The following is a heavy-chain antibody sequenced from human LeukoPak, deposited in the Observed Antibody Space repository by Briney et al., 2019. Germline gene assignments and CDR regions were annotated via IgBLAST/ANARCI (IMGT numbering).Heavy chain of an antibody. D-gene: IGHD6-6*01. CDR3: AKDDEYSSSSPGMDV. Sequence: PGGSLRLSCAASGFTFSSYAMSWVRQAPGKGLEWVSAISGSGGSTYYADSVKGRFTISRDNSKNTLYLQMNSLRAEDTAVYYCAKDDEYSSSSPGMDVWGQGTTVTVSS. CDR2: ISGSGGST. CDR1: GFTFSSYA. V-gene: IGHV3-23*01. J-gene: IGHJ6*02.